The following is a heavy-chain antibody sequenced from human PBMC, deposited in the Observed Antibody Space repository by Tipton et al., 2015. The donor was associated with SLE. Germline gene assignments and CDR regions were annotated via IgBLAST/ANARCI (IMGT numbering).Heavy chain of an antibody. Sequence: TLSLTCSVSGDSISRSGYYWSWIRQPPGKGLEWIGEINHSGSTNYNPSLKSRVTISADTSKNQFSLKLSSVTAADTAVYYCASQYYDILTGYPYYFDYWGQGTLVTVSS. CDR1: GDSISRSGYY. V-gene: IGHV4-39*07. CDR3: ASQYYDILTGYPYYFDY. CDR2: INHSGST. D-gene: IGHD3-9*01. J-gene: IGHJ4*02.